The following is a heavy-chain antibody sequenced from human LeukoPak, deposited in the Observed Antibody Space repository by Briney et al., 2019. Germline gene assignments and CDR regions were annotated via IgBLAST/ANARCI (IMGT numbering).Heavy chain of an antibody. CDR1: GGSISSSNW. CDR2: IYHSGST. J-gene: IGHJ4*02. CDR3: ARLYTGYSSSWYVGYFDY. D-gene: IGHD6-13*01. V-gene: IGHV4-4*02. Sequence: SETLSLTCTVSGGSISSSNWWSWVRQPPGKGLEWIGEIYHSGSTNYNPSLKSRVTISVDKFKNQFSLKLSSVTAADTAVYYCARLYTGYSSSWYVGYFDYWGQGTLVTVSS.